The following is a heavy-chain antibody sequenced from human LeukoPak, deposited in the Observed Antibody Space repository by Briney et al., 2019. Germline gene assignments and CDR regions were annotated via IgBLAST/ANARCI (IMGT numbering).Heavy chain of an antibody. V-gene: IGHV4-39*01. CDR2: VLYSGGT. D-gene: IGHD1-26*01. J-gene: IGHJ3*01. Sequence: PSETLSLTCTVSGGSISSRRYYWGWIRQPPGKRLEWIGSVLYSGGTYYNPSLKSRLSISIDTSKNQFSLRLTSVTAADTAAYYCARRVGVTNSDDAFHVWGLGTMVTVSS. CDR3: ARRVGVTNSDDAFHV. CDR1: GGSISSRRYY.